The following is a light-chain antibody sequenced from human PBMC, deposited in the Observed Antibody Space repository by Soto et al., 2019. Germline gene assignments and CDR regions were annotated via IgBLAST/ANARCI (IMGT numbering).Light chain of an antibody. Sequence: DIQMTQSPSTLSGSVGDRVTITCRASQTISSWLAWYQHKPGKAPKFLIYDASSLESGVPSRFSGSGSGTEFTLTISNLQPDDFATYFCQQYHNYPRPFGQGTKVDTK. J-gene: IGKJ1*01. CDR3: QQYHNYPRP. CDR1: QTISSW. CDR2: DAS. V-gene: IGKV1-5*01.